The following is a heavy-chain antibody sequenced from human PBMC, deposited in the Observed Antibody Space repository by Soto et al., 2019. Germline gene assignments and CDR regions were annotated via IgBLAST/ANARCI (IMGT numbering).Heavy chain of an antibody. CDR1: GGSFSGYY. V-gene: IGHV4-34*02. J-gene: IGHJ4*02. D-gene: IGHD6-13*01. CDR2: INHSGST. Sequence: QVQLQQWGAGLLKPSETLSLTCAVYGGSFSGYYWSWIRQPPGKGLEWIGEINHSGSTNYNPSLKSRVTISVDTSKNQFSLKLSSVTDADKAVYYCARGQFWRSSFDYWGQGTLVTVSS. CDR3: ARGQFWRSSFDY.